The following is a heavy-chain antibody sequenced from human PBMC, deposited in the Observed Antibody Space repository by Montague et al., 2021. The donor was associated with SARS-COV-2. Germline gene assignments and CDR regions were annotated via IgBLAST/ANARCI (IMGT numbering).Heavy chain of an antibody. Sequence: SETLSPTCIVSGGSISSSYWSWIRQPAGKGLEWIGRIYTSGSTNXNPSLKSRVTMSLDTSKNQFSLKINSVTAADTAVYYCARGVQSSRSWFYFGLDVWGQGTTVIVSS. V-gene: IGHV4-4*07. CDR1: GGSISSSY. CDR2: IYTSGST. D-gene: IGHD6-13*01. J-gene: IGHJ6*02. CDR3: ARGVQSSRSWFYFGLDV.